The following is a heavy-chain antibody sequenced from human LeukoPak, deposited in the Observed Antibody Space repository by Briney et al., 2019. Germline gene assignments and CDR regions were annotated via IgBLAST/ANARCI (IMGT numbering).Heavy chain of an antibody. Sequence: SETLPLTCTVSGGSISSYYWSWIRQPAGKGLEWIGRIYTSGSTNYNPSLKSRVTMSVDTSKNQFSLKLSSVTAADTAVYYCARSLRWLANFDYWGQGTLVSVST. J-gene: IGHJ4*02. D-gene: IGHD4-23*01. CDR1: GGSISSYY. CDR2: IYTSGST. CDR3: ARSLRWLANFDY. V-gene: IGHV4-4*07.